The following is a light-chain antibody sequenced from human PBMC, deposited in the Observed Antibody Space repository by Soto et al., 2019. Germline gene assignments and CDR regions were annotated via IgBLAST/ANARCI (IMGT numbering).Light chain of an antibody. Sequence: QSVLTQPASVSGSPGQSITISCTGTSSDVGGYNYVSWYQQHPGKAPKLMIYDVSNRPSGVSNRFSGSKSGNTASLTIPGLQAEDEADYYCSSYTSSSTLVFGGGTKLTV. CDR2: DVS. CDR1: SSDVGGYNY. CDR3: SSYTSSSTLV. J-gene: IGLJ2*01. V-gene: IGLV2-14*01.